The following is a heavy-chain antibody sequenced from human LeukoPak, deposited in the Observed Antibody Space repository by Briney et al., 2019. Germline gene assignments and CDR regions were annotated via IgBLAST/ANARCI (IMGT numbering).Heavy chain of an antibody. V-gene: IGHV4-38-2*01. D-gene: IGHD2-2*02. Sequence: PSETLSLTCAVSGYSISSGYYWGWIRQPPGKGLEWIGSIYHSGSTYYNPSLKSRVTIPVDTSKNQFSLKLSSVTAADTAVYYCARGTSRYSDYLDYWGQGTLLTVSS. CDR1: GYSISSGYY. CDR2: IYHSGST. CDR3: ARGTSRYSDYLDY. J-gene: IGHJ4*02.